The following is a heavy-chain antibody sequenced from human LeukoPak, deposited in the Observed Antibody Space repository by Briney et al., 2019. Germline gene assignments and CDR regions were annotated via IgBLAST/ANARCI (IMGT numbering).Heavy chain of an antibody. CDR2: ISAYNGNT. Sequence: ASVKVSCKASGYTFTNYGINWVRQAPGQGLEWMGWISAYNGNTNYAQKVQGRVTMTTDTSTSTAYVELRSLRSDDTTVYYCARGPSSVATRQDYWGQGTLVTVSS. J-gene: IGHJ4*02. CDR3: ARGPSSVATRQDY. D-gene: IGHD6-6*01. CDR1: GYTFTNYG. V-gene: IGHV1-18*01.